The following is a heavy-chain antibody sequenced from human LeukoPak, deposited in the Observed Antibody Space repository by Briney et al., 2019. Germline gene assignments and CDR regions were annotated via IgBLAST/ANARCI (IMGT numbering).Heavy chain of an antibody. CDR3: ANHETEIRFLSGYPSQYNLPHFDY. D-gene: IGHD5-12*01. CDR2: ISGSGGST. J-gene: IGHJ4*02. Sequence: PGGSLRLSCAASGFTFSRYAMSWVRQAPGKGLEWVSAISGSGGSTYYADSVKGRLTISRDNSKNSLYLQMSSLRAEDTAVYYCANHETEIRFLSGYPSQYNLPHFDYWGQGTLVTVSS. CDR1: GFTFSRYA. V-gene: IGHV3-23*01.